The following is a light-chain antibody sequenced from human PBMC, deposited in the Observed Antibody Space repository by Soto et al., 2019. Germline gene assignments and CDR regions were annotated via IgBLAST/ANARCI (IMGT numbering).Light chain of an antibody. J-gene: IGLJ2*01. CDR2: DVS. Sequence: QSALTQPASVSGSPGQSITISCTGTSSDVGGYNYVSWYQQHPGEAPKLMIYDVSNRPSGLSNRFSGSKSGNTASLTISGLQAEDEADYYCSSYTGSSTSVIFGGGTQLTV. V-gene: IGLV2-14*03. CDR3: SSYTGSSTSVI. CDR1: SSDVGGYNY.